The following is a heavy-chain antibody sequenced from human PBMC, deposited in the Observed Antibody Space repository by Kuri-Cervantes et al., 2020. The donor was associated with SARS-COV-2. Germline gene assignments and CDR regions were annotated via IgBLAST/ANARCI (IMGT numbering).Heavy chain of an antibody. CDR1: GYTFTSYY. J-gene: IGHJ4*02. V-gene: IGHV1-46*01. CDR3: ARSDDYGYYGFGHFDY. CDR2: INPSGGST. Sequence: ASVKVSCKASGYTFTSYYMHWVRQAPGQGLEWMGIINPSGGSTSYAQKFQGRVTMTRDTSTSTVYMELSSLRSEDTAVYYCARSDDYGYYGFGHFDYWGQGTLVTVSS. D-gene: IGHD4-17*01.